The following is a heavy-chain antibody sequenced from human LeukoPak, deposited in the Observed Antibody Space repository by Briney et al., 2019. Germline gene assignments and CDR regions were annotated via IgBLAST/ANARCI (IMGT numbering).Heavy chain of an antibody. CDR1: GGSISSYY. CDR3: ARQSCSSPTCPHPNVFDM. Sequence: SETLSLTCSVSGGSISSYYWSWIRQPPGKGLEWIGYIYSSGSTNYNPSLQSRVTISVDMFKNQFSLKLSSVTAADTAMYYCARQSCSSPTCPHPNVFDMWGQGTMVAVSS. V-gene: IGHV4-59*08. J-gene: IGHJ3*02. CDR2: IYSSGST. D-gene: IGHD2-2*01.